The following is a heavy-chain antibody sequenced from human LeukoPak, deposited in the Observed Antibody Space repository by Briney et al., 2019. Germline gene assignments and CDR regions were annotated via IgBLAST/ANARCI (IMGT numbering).Heavy chain of an antibody. D-gene: IGHD1-26*01. CDR3: ARDSRGTLWGATTGGYFDY. V-gene: IGHV3-7*01. J-gene: IGHJ4*02. Sequence: GGSLRLSCAASGFTFSSYWMSWVRQAPGKGLEWVANIKQDGSEKYYVDSVKGRFTISRDNAKNSLYLQMNSLRAEDTAVYYCARDSRGTLWGATTGGYFDYWGQGTLVTVSS. CDR1: GFTFSSYW. CDR2: IKQDGSEK.